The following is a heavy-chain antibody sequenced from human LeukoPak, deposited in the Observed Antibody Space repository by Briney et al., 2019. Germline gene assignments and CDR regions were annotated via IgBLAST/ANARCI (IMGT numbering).Heavy chain of an antibody. Sequence: SETLSLTCTVSGGSISSGDYYWSWIRQPPGKGLEWIGHIYYSGSTSYNPSLQSRVTISVATSNNHFSLKLSSVTAADTAEYYCARGTHSSSWDRYDYYGMDVWGQGTTVTVSS. CDR1: GGSISSGDYY. CDR2: IYYSGST. V-gene: IGHV4-61*03. J-gene: IGHJ6*02. CDR3: ARGTHSSSWDRYDYYGMDV. D-gene: IGHD6-13*01.